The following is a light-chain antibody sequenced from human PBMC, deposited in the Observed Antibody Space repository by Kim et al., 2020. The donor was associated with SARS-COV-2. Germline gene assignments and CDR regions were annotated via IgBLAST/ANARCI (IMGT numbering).Light chain of an antibody. Sequence: GQGVTISCFGSSSNIGGNTVNWYQQVPGRAPKLLSYGLNQRPSGVPDRFAASKSDTSASLAISGLQSEDEADYYCAAWDDTLDGPVFGGGTRLTVL. CDR2: GLN. CDR1: SSNIGGNT. V-gene: IGLV1-44*01. CDR3: AAWDDTLDGPV. J-gene: IGLJ3*02.